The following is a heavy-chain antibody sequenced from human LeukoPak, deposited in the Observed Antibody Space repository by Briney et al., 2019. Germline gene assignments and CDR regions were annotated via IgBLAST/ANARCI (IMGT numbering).Heavy chain of an antibody. CDR1: GFTFSSYG. V-gene: IGHV3-33*01. CDR2: IWSDGSYK. Sequence: PGGSLRLSCAASGFTFSSYGFHWVRQAPGKGLEWVAVIWSDGSYKYYADSVKGRFTISRDDSKNTLYLQMNSLRAEDTAVYYCARNFSLQCFGYWGQGTLVNVFS. D-gene: IGHD5-24*01. CDR3: ARNFSLQCFGY. J-gene: IGHJ4*01.